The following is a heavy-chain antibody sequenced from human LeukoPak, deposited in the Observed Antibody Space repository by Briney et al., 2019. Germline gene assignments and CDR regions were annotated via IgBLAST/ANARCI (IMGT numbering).Heavy chain of an antibody. D-gene: IGHD3-10*01. Sequence: PGRSLRLSCAASGYTFSSYSMDWVLQAPGKGLEWVSSISSSSSYIYYADSVKGRFTISRDNAKNSLYLQMNSLRAEDTGVYYCARDLRSERRRGFDYWGQGTLVTVSS. CDR3: ARDLRSERRRGFDY. V-gene: IGHV3-21*01. CDR1: GYTFSSYS. J-gene: IGHJ4*02. CDR2: ISSSSSYI.